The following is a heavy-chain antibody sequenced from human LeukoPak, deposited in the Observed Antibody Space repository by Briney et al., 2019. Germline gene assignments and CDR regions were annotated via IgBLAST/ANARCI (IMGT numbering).Heavy chain of an antibody. D-gene: IGHD5-12*01. V-gene: IGHV3-30*02. Sequence: GGSLRLSCAASGFTFSSYGMHCVRQAPGKGLEWVAFIRYDGSNKYYADSVKGRFTISRDNSKNTLYLQMNSLRAEDTAVYYCAKGYSGYVGIDYWGQGTLVTVSS. CDR2: IRYDGSNK. CDR3: AKGYSGYVGIDY. CDR1: GFTFSSYG. J-gene: IGHJ4*02.